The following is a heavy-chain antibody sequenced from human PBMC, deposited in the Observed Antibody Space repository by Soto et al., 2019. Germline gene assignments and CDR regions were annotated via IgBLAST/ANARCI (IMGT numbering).Heavy chain of an antibody. J-gene: IGHJ6*02. D-gene: IGHD3-10*01. CDR3: ARDSPRITMVRGVLPPYGMDV. V-gene: IGHV4-39*02. CDR2: RYDDGST. Sequence: SETLSLTCTVFGDSIRNRNYYWGWIRQPPGKGLEWIVSRYDDGSTFYNPSLKGRISVFIDTSKKQFSLKMTSVTAADTAVYYCARDSPRITMVRGVLPPYGMDVWGQGTTVTVSS. CDR1: GDSIRNRNYY.